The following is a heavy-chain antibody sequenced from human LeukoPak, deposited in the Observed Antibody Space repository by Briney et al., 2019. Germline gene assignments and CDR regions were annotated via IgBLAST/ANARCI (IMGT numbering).Heavy chain of an antibody. V-gene: IGHV3-21*04. Sequence: GGSLRLSCAASGFSISDHHMNWVRQAPGKGLEWLSSITTISHYIYYAGSVRGRFTISRDNAKNSLYLQMNSLRAEDTAVYYCARDSTDYYGSGSYLYYYYYMDVWGKGTTVTVSS. CDR2: ITTISHYI. CDR3: ARDSTDYYGSGSYLYYYYYMDV. D-gene: IGHD3-10*01. J-gene: IGHJ6*03. CDR1: GFSISDHH.